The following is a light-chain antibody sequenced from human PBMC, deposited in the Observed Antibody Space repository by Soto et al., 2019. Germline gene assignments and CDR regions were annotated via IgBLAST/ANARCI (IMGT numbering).Light chain of an antibody. CDR1: QSISSSY. CDR2: GAS. J-gene: IGKJ1*01. Sequence: EIVLTQSPGTLSLFPGERATLSCRASQSISSSYLAWYQQKPGQAPRLLIYGASSRATGIPDRFSGAGSATDFTLTISRVELEDFAVYYCHQYGSAPAWTFGQGTKVEIK. CDR3: HQYGSAPAWT. V-gene: IGKV3-20*01.